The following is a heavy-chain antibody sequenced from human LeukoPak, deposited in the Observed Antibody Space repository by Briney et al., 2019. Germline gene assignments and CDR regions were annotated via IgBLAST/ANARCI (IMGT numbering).Heavy chain of an antibody. D-gene: IGHD2-2*02. CDR1: GFAVSSNY. V-gene: IGHV3-53*01. J-gene: IGHJ3*02. CDR2: IYSGGST. CDR3: ARDPGGPHTVKWDAFDI. Sequence: PGGSLRLSCAASGFAVSSNYMSWVRQAPGKGLEWVSVIYSGGSTYYADSVKGRFTISRDNSKNTLYLQMNSLRAEDTAVYYCARDPGGPHTVKWDAFDIWGQGTMVTLSS.